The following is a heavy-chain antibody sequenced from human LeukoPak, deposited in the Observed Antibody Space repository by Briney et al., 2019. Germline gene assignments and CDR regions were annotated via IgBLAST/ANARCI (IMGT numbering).Heavy chain of an antibody. J-gene: IGHJ6*02. D-gene: IGHD6-13*01. V-gene: IGHV4-30-2*01. CDR2: IYHGGST. CDR3: ARGIAADGSYGMDV. CDR1: GGSISSSSYS. Sequence: SETLSLTCTVSGGSISSSSYSWSWIRQPPGKGLEWIGYIYHGGSTYYNPSLKSRVTISVDRSKNQFSLKLSSVTAADTAVYYCARGIAADGSYGMDVWGQGTTVTVSS.